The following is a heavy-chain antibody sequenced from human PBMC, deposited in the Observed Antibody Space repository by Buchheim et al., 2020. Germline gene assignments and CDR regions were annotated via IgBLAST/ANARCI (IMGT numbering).Heavy chain of an antibody. CDR1: GFAFNTHA. D-gene: IGHD6-19*01. Sequence: QVQLVESGGGVVQPGESLRLSCAASGFAFNTHAMHWVRQAPGKGLEWVAFIWYDGSEKHYIDYVKGRFSISRDNSKNTLYLEMNSLRGEDTAVYYCARDPPNSGWALDYWGQGTL. CDR3: ARDPPNSGWALDY. CDR2: IWYDGSEK. V-gene: IGHV3-33*01. J-gene: IGHJ4*02.